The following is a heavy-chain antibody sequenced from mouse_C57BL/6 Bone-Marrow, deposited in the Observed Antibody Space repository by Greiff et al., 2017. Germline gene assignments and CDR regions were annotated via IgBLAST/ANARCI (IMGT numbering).Heavy chain of an antibody. Sequence: EVKLMESGAELVRPGASVKLSCTASGFNIKDDYMHWVKQRPEQGLEWIGWIDPENGDTEYASKFQGKATITADTSSNTAYLQLSSLTSEDTAVYYCTTVVADAMDYWGQGTSVTVSS. J-gene: IGHJ4*01. D-gene: IGHD1-1*01. CDR1: GFNIKDDY. V-gene: IGHV14-4*01. CDR2: IDPENGDT. CDR3: TTVVADAMDY.